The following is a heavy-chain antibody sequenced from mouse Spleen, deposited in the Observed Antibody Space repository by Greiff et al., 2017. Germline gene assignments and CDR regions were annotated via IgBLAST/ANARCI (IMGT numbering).Heavy chain of an antibody. J-gene: IGHJ2*01. CDR2: IDPANGNT. D-gene: IGHD1-2*01. CDR1: GFNIKDTY. CDR3: ARSERRLRRYFDY. Sequence: QLQQSGAELVKPGASVKLSCTASGFNIKDTYMHWVKQRPEQGLEWIGRIDPANGNTKYDPKFQGKATITADTSSNTAYLQLSSLTSEDTAVYYCARSERRLRRYFDYWGQGTTLTVSS. V-gene: IGHV14-3*02.